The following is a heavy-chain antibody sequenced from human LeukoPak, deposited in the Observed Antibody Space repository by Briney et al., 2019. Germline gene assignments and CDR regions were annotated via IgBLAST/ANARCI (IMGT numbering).Heavy chain of an antibody. V-gene: IGHV1-46*01. CDR1: GCTFTSYY. D-gene: IGHD2-15*01. J-gene: IGHJ4*02. Sequence: ASVKVSCKASGCTFTSYYMHWVRQAPGQGLEWMGIINPSGGSTSYAQKFQGRVTMTRDTSTSTVYMELSSLRSEDTAVYYCARDRGSGPLDYWGQGTLVTVSS. CDR3: ARDRGSGPLDY. CDR2: INPSGGST.